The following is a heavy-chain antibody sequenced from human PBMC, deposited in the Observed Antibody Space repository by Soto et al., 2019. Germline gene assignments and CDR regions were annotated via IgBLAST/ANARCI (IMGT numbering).Heavy chain of an antibody. D-gene: IGHD2-21*01. CDR3: TSRASNCGGDCYDY. J-gene: IGHJ4*02. CDR1: GFTFSGSA. Sequence: GGSLRLSCAASGFTFSGSAMHWVRQASGKGLEWVARIRSKANSYATAYAASVKGRFTISRDDSKNTAYLQMNSLKTEDTAVYYCTSRASNCGGDCYDYWGQGTLVTVSS. CDR2: IRSKANSYAT. V-gene: IGHV3-73*01.